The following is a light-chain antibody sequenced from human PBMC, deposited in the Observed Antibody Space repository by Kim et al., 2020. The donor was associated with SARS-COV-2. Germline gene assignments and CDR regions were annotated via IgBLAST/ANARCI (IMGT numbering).Light chain of an antibody. J-gene: IGLJ2*01. CDR3: QVWDSTTTV. CDR1: KLGEKY. V-gene: IGLV3-1*01. CDR2: QDT. Sequence: LSPGQTASITCSGDKLGEKYVCWYQQRPSQSPVVVIYQDTNRPSGIPERFSGSNSGNTATLTISGTQAMDEADYYCQVWDSTTTVFGGGTQLTVL.